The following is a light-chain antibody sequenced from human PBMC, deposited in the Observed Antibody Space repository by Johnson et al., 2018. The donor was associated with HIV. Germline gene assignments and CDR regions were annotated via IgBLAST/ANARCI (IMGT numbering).Light chain of an antibody. CDR1: SSNIGNNY. J-gene: IGLJ1*01. V-gene: IGLV1-51*01. CDR2: DNN. Sequence: QSVLTQPPSVSAAPGQKVTISCSGSSSNIGNNYISWYQQLPGTAPKLLIYDNNKRPSGIPDRFSGSKSGTSATLGITGLQTGDEADHYCGTWDSSLSAGGVVGTGTKVTVL. CDR3: GTWDSSLSAGGV.